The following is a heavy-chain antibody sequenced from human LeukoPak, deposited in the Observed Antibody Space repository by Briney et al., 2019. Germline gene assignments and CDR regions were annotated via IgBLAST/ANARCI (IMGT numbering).Heavy chain of an antibody. Sequence: PGGSLRLSCAASGFTFSIYTMNWVRQAPGKGLEWVSIINYNGDNKYYADSVQGRFTISRDNSKNTVYLQMNSLRAEDTAIYDCSKDGHCPGALCPTQIAVAGYNDNWGQGTLVTVSS. CDR1: GFTFSIYT. CDR3: SKDGHCPGALCPTQIAVAGYNDN. V-gene: IGHV3-23*01. J-gene: IGHJ4*02. CDR2: INYNGDNK. D-gene: IGHD6-19*01.